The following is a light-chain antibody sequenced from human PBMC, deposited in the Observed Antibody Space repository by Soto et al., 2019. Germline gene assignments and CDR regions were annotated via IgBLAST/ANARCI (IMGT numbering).Light chain of an antibody. Sequence: QSVLTQPASVSGSPGHSITISCTGTSSDVGGYNYVSWYQQHPGKAPQLMIFYVTNRPSGVSSRFSGSKSGNTAYLTISGLQSEDEADYYCSSYASGSTLVVFGGGTKLTVL. V-gene: IGLV2-14*03. CDR3: SSYASGSTLVV. CDR2: YVT. J-gene: IGLJ2*01. CDR1: SSDVGGYNY.